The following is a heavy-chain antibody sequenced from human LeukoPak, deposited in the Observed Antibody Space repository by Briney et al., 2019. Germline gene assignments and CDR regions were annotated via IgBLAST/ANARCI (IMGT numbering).Heavy chain of an antibody. CDR2: IYPGDSDT. V-gene: IGHV5-51*01. D-gene: IGHD3-22*01. CDR1: GYSFTSYW. J-gene: IGHJ6*02. Sequence: AESLKISCKGSGYSFTSYWIGWVRQMPGKGLGWMGIIYPGDSDTRYSPSFQGQVTISADKSISTAYLQWSSLKASDTAMYYCARQPHYYDSSGYYYDRRYYYYGMDVWGQGTTVTVSS. CDR3: ARQPHYYDSSGYYYDRRYYYYGMDV.